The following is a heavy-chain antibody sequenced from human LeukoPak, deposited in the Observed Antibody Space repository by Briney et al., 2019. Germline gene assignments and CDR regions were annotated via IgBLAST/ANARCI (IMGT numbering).Heavy chain of an antibody. D-gene: IGHD2-2*01. CDR2: ISWNSGSI. Sequence: PGGSLRLSCAASGFTFDGYAMHWVRQAPGKGLEWVSGISWNSGSIGYADSVKGRFTISRDNAKNSLYLQMNSLRAEDTAVYYCARVRGLRYCSSTSCLYYDAFDIWGQGTMVTVSS. CDR1: GFTFDGYA. CDR3: ARVRGLRYCSSTSCLYYDAFDI. V-gene: IGHV3-9*01. J-gene: IGHJ3*02.